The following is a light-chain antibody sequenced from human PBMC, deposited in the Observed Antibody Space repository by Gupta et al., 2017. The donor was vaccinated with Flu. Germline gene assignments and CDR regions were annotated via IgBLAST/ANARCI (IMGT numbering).Light chain of an antibody. CDR2: VGC. J-gene: IGKJ1*01. V-gene: IGKV2-28*01. CDR3: RQPLHLPQT. Sequence: DIVMTQSPLSLSVTPGEPASISCRSGQSLLHTNGYNYMNWYLQRPGQSPRLLIYVGCKRCSGVPDRFNGSGSGTDFTLKISSVEAEDVGVYYCRQPLHLPQTFGQGTRVEIK. CDR1: QSLLHTNGYNY.